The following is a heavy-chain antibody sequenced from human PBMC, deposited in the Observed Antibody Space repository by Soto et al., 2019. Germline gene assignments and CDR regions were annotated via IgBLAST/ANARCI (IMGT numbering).Heavy chain of an antibody. CDR2: IYYIGST. CDR1: GGSISSGDYY. V-gene: IGHV4-30-4*01. Sequence: SETLSLTFTVSGGSISSGDYYWSWIRQPPGKGLDLIGYIYYIGSTYYNPSLKSRVTISVDTSKNQFSLKLSSVTAADTAVYYCARASRGGYDYQLDYWGQGTLVTVSS. J-gene: IGHJ4*02. D-gene: IGHD5-12*01. CDR3: ARASRGGYDYQLDY.